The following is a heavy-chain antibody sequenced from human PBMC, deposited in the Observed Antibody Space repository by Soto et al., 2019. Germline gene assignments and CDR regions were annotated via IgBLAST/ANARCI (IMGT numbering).Heavy chain of an antibody. V-gene: IGHV5-51*01. J-gene: IGHJ5*02. CDR1: GYSFTSYW. CDR3: SIPREVGSSPGWFDP. CDR2: IYPGDSDT. D-gene: IGHD1-26*01. Sequence: GESLKSCCKGSGYSFTSYWIGWVRQMPGKGLELMGIIYPGDSDTRYSPSFQGQVTISADKSITTAYLQWSSLKASDTAMYYCSIPREVGSSPGWFDPWGQGTLVTVSS.